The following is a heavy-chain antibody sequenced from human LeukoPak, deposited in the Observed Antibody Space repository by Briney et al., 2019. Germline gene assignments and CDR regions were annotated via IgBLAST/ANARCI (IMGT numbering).Heavy chain of an antibody. D-gene: IGHD1-26*01. CDR1: GFTFSSYS. CDR3: ARDNLVGATSY. CDR2: ISSSSYI. Sequence: AGGSLRLSCAASGFTFSSYSMNWVRQAPGKGLEWVSSISSSSYIYYADSVKGRFTISRDNAKNSLYLQMNSLRAEDTAVYYCARDNLVGATSYWGQGTLVTVSS. J-gene: IGHJ4*02. V-gene: IGHV3-21*01.